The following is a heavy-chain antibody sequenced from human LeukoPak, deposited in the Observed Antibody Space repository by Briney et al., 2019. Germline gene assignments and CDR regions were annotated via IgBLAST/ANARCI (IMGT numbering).Heavy chain of an antibody. D-gene: IGHD6-13*01. CDR1: GYTFTSYG. J-gene: IGHJ3*02. V-gene: IGHV1-18*01. CDR2: ISAYNGNT. Sequence: ASVKVSCKASGYTFTSYGISWVRQAPGQGLEWMGWISAYNGNTNYAQKLQGRVTMTTDTSTSTAYMELRSLRSDDTAVYYCARTDIHIAAAGTGLWAFDIWGQGTMVTVSS. CDR3: ARTDIHIAAAGTGLWAFDI.